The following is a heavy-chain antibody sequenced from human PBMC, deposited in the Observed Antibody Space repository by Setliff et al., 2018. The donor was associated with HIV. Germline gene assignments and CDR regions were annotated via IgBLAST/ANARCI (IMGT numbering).Heavy chain of an antibody. CDR2: IYCNDEK. CDR1: GFSLSSGVG. CDR3: TQSRYSGFDICFDY. V-gene: IGHV2-5*01. D-gene: IGHD5-12*01. Sequence: SGPTLVNPAPTLTLTCNFSGFSLSSGVGVGWIRQPPGKALEWLALIYCNDEKRYSQSLKSRLTITKDSSKNQVVLTITNMDPVETATYDCTQSRYSGFDICFDYWGQGTLVTVSS. J-gene: IGHJ4*02.